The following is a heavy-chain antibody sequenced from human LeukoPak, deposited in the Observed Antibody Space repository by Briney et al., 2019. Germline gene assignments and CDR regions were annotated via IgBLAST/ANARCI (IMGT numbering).Heavy chain of an antibody. V-gene: IGHV3-23*01. CDR1: GFTFSSYA. CDR2: ISSGDRT. J-gene: IGHJ4*02. Sequence: PGGSLRLSCAASGFTFSSYAMNWVRQAPGKGLEWVAGISSGDRTFHAESVKGRFTISRVKSKDTLYLQTNSLRAEDTAVYYCAKDATASPYFHWFDNWGQGTQVIVSS. D-gene: IGHD3-9*01. CDR3: AKDATASPYFHWFDN.